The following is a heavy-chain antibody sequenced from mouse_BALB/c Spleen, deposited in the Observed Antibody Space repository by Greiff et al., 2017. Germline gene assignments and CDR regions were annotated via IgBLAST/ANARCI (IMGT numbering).Heavy chain of an antibody. D-gene: IGHD2-2*01. CDR1: GYTFTSYW. Sequence: QFQLQQSGAELVKPGASVKLSCKASGYTFTSYWMHWVKQRPGQGLEWIGEINPSNGRTNYNEKFKSKATLTVDKSSSTAYMQLSSLTSEDTAVYYCAPYGYDGGFAYWGQGTLVTVSA. CDR3: APYGYDGGFAY. V-gene: IGHV1S81*02. CDR2: INPSNGRT. J-gene: IGHJ3*01.